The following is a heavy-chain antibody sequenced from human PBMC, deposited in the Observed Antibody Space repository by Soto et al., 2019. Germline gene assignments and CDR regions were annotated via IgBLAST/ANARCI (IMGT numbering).Heavy chain of an antibody. D-gene: IGHD2-8*01. CDR1: GGTFSSYT. CDR2: IIPILGIA. V-gene: IGHV1-69*08. CDR3: ARERDRAVCDY. Sequence: QVQLVQSGAEVKKPGSSVKVSCKASGGTFSSYTISWVRQAHGQGLEWMGRIIPILGIANYAQKSQGRVTITADKSTSTAYMELSSLRSEDTAVYYCARERDRAVCDYWGQGTLVTVSS. J-gene: IGHJ4*02.